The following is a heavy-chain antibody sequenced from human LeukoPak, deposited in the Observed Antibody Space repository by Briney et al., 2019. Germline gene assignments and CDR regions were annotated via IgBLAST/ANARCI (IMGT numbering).Heavy chain of an antibody. Sequence: SEILSLTCTVSGGSISSTTYYWVWIRQPPGKGLDWIGSINYSGSTYYNPSLKSRVTISVDTSKNQFSLKLSSVTAADTAVYYCARVPSHFDYWGQGTLVTVSS. CDR3: ARVPSHFDY. CDR2: INYSGST. CDR1: GGSISSTTYY. J-gene: IGHJ4*02. V-gene: IGHV4-39*07.